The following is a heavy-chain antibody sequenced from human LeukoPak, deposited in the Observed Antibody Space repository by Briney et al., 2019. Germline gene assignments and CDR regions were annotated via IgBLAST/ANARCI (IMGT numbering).Heavy chain of an antibody. Sequence: RGSLRLSCAASGFTFSSYAMSWVRQAPGKGLEWVSAISGSGATTYYADSAKGRFTVSRDNSKNTLYLQMNSLRADDTAVYYCAKADSGTGAFDYWGQGALVTVSS. CDR2: ISGSGATT. CDR1: GFTFSSYA. V-gene: IGHV3-23*01. J-gene: IGHJ4*02. D-gene: IGHD1-1*01. CDR3: AKADSGTGAFDY.